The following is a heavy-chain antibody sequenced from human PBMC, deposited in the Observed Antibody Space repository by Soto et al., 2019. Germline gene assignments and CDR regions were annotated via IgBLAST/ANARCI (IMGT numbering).Heavy chain of an antibody. CDR1: GGSVSSGSYY. D-gene: IGHD1-26*01. CDR2: IYYSGST. Sequence: PSETLSLTCTVSGGSVSSGSYYWSWIRQPPWKGLEWIGYIYYSGSTNYNPSLKSRVTISVDTSKNQFSLKLSSVTAADTAVYYCARDRRELPSDYWGQGXLVTVYS. CDR3: ARDRRELPSDY. V-gene: IGHV4-61*01. J-gene: IGHJ4*02.